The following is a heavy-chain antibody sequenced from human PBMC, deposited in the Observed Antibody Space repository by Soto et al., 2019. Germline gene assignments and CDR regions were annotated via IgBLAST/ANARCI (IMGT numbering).Heavy chain of an antibody. CDR3: AKDGPIISTRGPKKWVGYYYYGMDV. CDR1: GFTFSSYA. J-gene: IGHJ6*02. Sequence: SLRLSCAASGFTFSSYAMSWVRQAPGKGLEWVSAISGSGGSTYYADSVKGRFTISRDNSKNTLYLQMNSLRAEDTAVYYCAKDGPIISTRGPKKWVGYYYYGMDVWGQGITVNVS. CDR2: ISGSGGST. D-gene: IGHD6-19*01. V-gene: IGHV3-23*01.